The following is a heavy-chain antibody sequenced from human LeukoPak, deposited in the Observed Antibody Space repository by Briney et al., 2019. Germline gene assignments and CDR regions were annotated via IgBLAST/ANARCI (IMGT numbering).Heavy chain of an antibody. J-gene: IGHJ4*02. CDR3: AILWFGERPDY. V-gene: IGHV3-23*01. CDR2: ICGSGSCT. CDR1: GFTFSTYG. Sequence: GGSLRLSCAASGFTFSTYGMSWVRQAPGKGLEWVSGICGSGSCTYYADSVKGRFTISRDNSKNTLYLQMNSLRAEDTAVYYCAILWFGERPDYWGQGTLVTVSS. D-gene: IGHD3-10*01.